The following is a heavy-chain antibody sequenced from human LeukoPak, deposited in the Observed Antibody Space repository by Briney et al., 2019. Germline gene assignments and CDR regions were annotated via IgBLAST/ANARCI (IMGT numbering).Heavy chain of an antibody. CDR1: GFPFTNAW. Sequence: GGSLRLSCAASGFPFTNAWMSWVRQAPGRGLEWVSAITGSGSNTYYAESVKGRFTISRDNSKSTLYLQMSSLRAEDTAVYYCATTPSETVDIWGQGTMVTVSS. CDR2: ITGSGSNT. D-gene: IGHD1-1*01. J-gene: IGHJ3*02. V-gene: IGHV3-23*01. CDR3: ATTPSETVDI.